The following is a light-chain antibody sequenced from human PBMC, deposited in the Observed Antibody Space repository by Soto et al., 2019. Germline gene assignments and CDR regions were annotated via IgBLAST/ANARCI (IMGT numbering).Light chain of an antibody. CDR1: TGAVTGGHY. CDR2: DTS. J-gene: IGLJ1*01. CDR3: LLSYSGASYV. Sequence: QAVVTQEPSLTVSPGGTVTLTCGSSTGAVTGGHYTYWFQQKPGQAPRTLIYDTSNKHSWTPARFSGSLLGGKAALTLSGAQHEDEADYYCLLSYSGASYVFGTGTKLTVL. V-gene: IGLV7-46*01.